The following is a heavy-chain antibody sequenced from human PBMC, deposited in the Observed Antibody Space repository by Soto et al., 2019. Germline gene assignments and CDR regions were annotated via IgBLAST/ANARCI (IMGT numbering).Heavy chain of an antibody. J-gene: IGHJ2*01. CDR3: ARRRSIAAAGTVYWYFDL. V-gene: IGHV4-59*01. D-gene: IGHD6-13*01. Sequence: PSETLSLTCTVSGGSISSYYWSWIRQPPGKGLEWIGYIYYSGSTNYDPSLKSRVTISVDTSKNQFSLKLSSVTAADTAVYYCARRRSIAAAGTVYWYFDLWGRGTLVTVS. CDR2: IYYSGST. CDR1: GGSISSYY.